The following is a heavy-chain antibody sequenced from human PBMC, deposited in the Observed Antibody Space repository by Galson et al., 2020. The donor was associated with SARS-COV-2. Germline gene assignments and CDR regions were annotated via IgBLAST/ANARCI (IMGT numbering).Heavy chain of an antibody. CDR2: FDPEDGET. J-gene: IGHJ6*02. CDR1: GYTLTELS. D-gene: IGHD6-19*01. CDR3: ATEPAVAGTPNGYYYYYGMDV. V-gene: IGHV1-24*01. Sequence: ASEKVSCKVSGYTLTELSMHWVRQAPGKGLEWMGGFDPEDGETIYAQKFQGRVTMTEDTSTDTAYMELSSLRSEDTAVYYCATEPAVAGTPNGYYYYYGMDVWGQGTTVTVSS.